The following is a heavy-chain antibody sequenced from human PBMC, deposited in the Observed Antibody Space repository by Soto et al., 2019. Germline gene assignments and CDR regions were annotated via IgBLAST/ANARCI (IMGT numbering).Heavy chain of an antibody. Sequence: SETLSLTCTVSGGSISSYYWSWIRQPPGKGLEWIGYIYYSGSTNYNPSLKSRVTISVDTSKNQFSLKLSSVTAADTAVYYCARALYSGSYYDWFGPWGQGTLVTSPQ. V-gene: IGHV4-59*01. CDR1: GGSISSYY. J-gene: IGHJ5*02. CDR3: ARALYSGSYYDWFGP. CDR2: IYYSGST. D-gene: IGHD1-26*01.